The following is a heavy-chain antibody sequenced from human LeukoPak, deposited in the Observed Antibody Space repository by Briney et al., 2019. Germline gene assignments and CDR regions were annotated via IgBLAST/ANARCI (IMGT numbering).Heavy chain of an antibody. V-gene: IGHV3-23*01. CDR1: GFTFSSHG. CDR2: ISGSGGGT. J-gene: IGHJ4*02. D-gene: IGHD4-17*01. CDR3: AKSATAVTSNFDN. Sequence: RPGRSLRLSRAASGFTFSSHGMSWVRQAPGKGLEWVSGISGSGGGTFYADSVRGRFTISRDNSKNTVYLQMNSLRAEDTAVYYCAKSATAVTSNFDNWGQGTLVTVSS.